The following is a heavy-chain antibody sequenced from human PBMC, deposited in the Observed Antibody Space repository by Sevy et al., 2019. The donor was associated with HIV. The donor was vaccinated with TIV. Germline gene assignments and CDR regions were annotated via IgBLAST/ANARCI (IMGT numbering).Heavy chain of an antibody. CDR1: GYTFTSYG. V-gene: IGHV1-18*04. CDR2: ISGYNGKT. J-gene: IGHJ4*02. Sequence: ASVKVSCKTSGYTFTSYGISWVRQAPGQGLEWMGWISGYNGKTKYAQKFQGRVTMTKDTSTYTASMELRSLTSDDTAVYYCAREDIDFWSGYYGGILFDTWGQGTLVTVSS. CDR3: AREDIDFWSGYYGGILFDT. D-gene: IGHD3-3*01.